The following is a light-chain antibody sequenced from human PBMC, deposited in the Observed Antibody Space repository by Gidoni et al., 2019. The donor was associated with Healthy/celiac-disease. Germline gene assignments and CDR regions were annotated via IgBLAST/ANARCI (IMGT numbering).Light chain of an antibody. V-gene: IGLV1-44*01. CDR1: TSNIGSNP. CDR2: SNS. J-gene: IGLJ2*01. Sequence: QSVLTQPPSASGTPGQTITISCSESTSNIGSNPVNWYQHIPGASPKLLIYSNSQRPSGVPDRLPGSQSGTSASLAISDLQSEDEADYYCATWVDRLNGLTFGGGTKLTVL. CDR3: ATWVDRLNGLT.